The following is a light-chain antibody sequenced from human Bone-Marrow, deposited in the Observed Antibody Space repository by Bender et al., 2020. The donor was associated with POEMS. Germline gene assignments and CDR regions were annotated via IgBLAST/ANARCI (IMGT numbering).Light chain of an antibody. Sequence: HSALTQPPSASGSPGQSVAISCTGTSSDVGRYKYVSWYQQYPGKAPKLLIHEVNQRPSGVPDRFSGSKSGNTASLTISGLQPEDEAEYYCCSYAGTYSWVFGGGTKLTVL. V-gene: IGLV2-8*01. CDR3: CSYAGTYSWV. CDR2: EVN. CDR1: SSDVGRYKY. J-gene: IGLJ3*02.